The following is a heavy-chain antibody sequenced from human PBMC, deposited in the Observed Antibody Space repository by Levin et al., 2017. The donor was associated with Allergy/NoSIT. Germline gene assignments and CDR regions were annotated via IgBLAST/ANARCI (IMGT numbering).Heavy chain of an antibody. Sequence: ETLSLTCAASGFTFSSYWMSWVRQAPGKGLEWVGNIKEDGSEKYYVDSVKGRFTISRDNAENSLYVQMNSLRAEDTAVYYCARDWSGAMDVWGKGTTVSVSS. CDR3: ARDWSGAMDV. J-gene: IGHJ6*03. CDR1: GFTFSSYW. CDR2: IKEDGSEK. V-gene: IGHV3-7*01. D-gene: IGHD3-10*01.